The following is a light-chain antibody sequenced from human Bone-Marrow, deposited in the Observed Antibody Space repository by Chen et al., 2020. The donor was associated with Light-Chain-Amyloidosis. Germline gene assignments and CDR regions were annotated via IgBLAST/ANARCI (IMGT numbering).Light chain of an antibody. Sequence: SYELTHPPSVSVSPGQTARITCSGDDLPTKYAYGYQQKPGQAPVLVIHRDTERPSGISERFSGSSSGTTATLTISGVQAEDKADYHCQSADSSGTYEVIFGGGTKLTVL. CDR3: QSADSSGTYEVI. CDR1: DLPTKY. CDR2: RDT. J-gene: IGLJ2*01. V-gene: IGLV3-25*03.